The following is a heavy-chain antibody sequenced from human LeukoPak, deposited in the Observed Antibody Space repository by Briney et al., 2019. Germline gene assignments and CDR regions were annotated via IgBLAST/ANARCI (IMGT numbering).Heavy chain of an antibody. V-gene: IGHV4-39*01. CDR2: IYYSGST. CDR3: ARRSSVGLGY. Sequence: PSETLSLTCTVSGVSISSNSYYWGWIRQPPGKGLEWIGSIYYSGSTYYNPSLKSRVTISVDTSKNQFSLKLSSVTAADTAVYYCARRSSVGLGYWGQGTLVTVSS. CDR1: GVSISSNSYY. J-gene: IGHJ4*02.